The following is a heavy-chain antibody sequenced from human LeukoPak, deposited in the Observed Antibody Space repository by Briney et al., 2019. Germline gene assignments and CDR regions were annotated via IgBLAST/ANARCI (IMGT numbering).Heavy chain of an antibody. CDR2: INSDGFSI. CDR1: GFTFSSYA. CDR3: ARFYGGSALDN. Sequence: GGSLRLSCAASGFTFSSYAMSWVRQAPGKGLVWVSRINSDGFSIAYADSVKGRFTISRDNAKNTLYLHMNSLRAEDTAVYYCARFYGGSALDNWGKGTTVTVSS. V-gene: IGHV3-74*01. D-gene: IGHD3-16*01. J-gene: IGHJ6*04.